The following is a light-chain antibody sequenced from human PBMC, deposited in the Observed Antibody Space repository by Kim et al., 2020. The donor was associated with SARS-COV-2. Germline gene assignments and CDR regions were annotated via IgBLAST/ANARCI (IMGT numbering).Light chain of an antibody. CDR2: DVN. V-gene: IGLV2-18*02. J-gene: IGLJ1*01. CDR1: SADVGNYDR. Sequence: QSVTISCTRTSADVGNYDRVSWYQKCPGTAPHLIVHDVNNRPSGVPARFAGSKSGNTASLPISGLQAEDEADYYCSSYRSSVSPFVFGTGTKVTVL. CDR3: SSYRSSVSPFV.